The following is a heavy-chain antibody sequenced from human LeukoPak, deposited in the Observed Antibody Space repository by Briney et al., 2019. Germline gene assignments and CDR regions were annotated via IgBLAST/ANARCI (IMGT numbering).Heavy chain of an antibody. Sequence: SVKVSCKASGGTFGSYAISWVRQAPGQGLEWMGRIIPILGIANYAQKFQGRVTITADKSTSTAYMELSSLRSEDTAVYYCARDWTYYYDSSGYYFEAYWGRGTLVTVSS. CDR2: IIPILGIA. J-gene: IGHJ4*02. V-gene: IGHV1-69*04. D-gene: IGHD3-22*01. CDR3: ARDWTYYYDSSGYYFEAY. CDR1: GGTFGSYA.